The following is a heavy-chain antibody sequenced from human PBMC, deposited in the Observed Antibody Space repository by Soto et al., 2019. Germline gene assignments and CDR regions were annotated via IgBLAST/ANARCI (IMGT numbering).Heavy chain of an antibody. J-gene: IGHJ5*02. CDR2: IYYTGST. CDR1: SGSIGSGGYY. V-gene: IGHV4-31*03. Sequence: SETLSLTCTVSSGSIGSGGYYWSWIRQPPGKGLEWIGYIYYTGSTYYNPSLKSRLTISLDMSKNEFYLNLNSVTAADTAVYYCARDGGYCSDTSCYRFDPWGQGSLVTVSS. CDR3: ARDGGYCSDTSCYRFDP. D-gene: IGHD2-15*01.